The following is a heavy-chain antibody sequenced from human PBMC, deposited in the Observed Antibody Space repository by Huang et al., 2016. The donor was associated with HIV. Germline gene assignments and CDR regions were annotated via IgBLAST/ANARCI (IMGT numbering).Heavy chain of an antibody. CDR1: GGSISTSY. Sequence: QVQLQESGPGLVKPSETLSLTCTVSGGSISTSYWSWIRQPPGKGLEWIGYIYYSGSTNHNPALKSRVTISVDTSKKQFSLKLSAVTAADTAVYYCARGGYIGWFGELSGVSGWFDPWGQGTLVTVSS. D-gene: IGHD3-10*01. CDR2: IYYSGST. CDR3: ARGGYIGWFGELSGVSGWFDP. J-gene: IGHJ5*02. V-gene: IGHV4-59*01.